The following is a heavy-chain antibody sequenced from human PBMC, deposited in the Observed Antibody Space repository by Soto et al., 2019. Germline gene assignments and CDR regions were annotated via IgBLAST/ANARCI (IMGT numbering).Heavy chain of an antibody. CDR2: ISSISSTI. V-gene: IGHV3-48*01. CDR1: GFTFSSYS. CDR3: ARATAAG. J-gene: IGHJ4*02. D-gene: IGHD6-25*01. Sequence: EVQLVESGGDLVQPGGSLRLSCAASGFTFSSYSMNWVRQAPGKGLEWVSYISSISSTIYYADSVKGRFTISRDNAKNSLYLHMNSLRAEDTAVYYCARATAAGWGQGTLVTVSS.